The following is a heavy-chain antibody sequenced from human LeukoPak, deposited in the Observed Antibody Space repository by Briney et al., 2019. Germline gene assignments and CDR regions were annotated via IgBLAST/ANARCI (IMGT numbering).Heavy chain of an antibody. CDR1: GGSISSYY. J-gene: IGHJ3*02. CDR3: ARVLPSYYDSIGYRDDAFDI. CDR2: IYYSGST. V-gene: IGHV4-59*01. Sequence: PSETLSLTCTVSGGSISSYYWSWIRQPPGKGLEWSGYIYYSGSTNYNPSLKSRVTISVGTSKNQFSLKLSSVTAADTAVYYCARVLPSYYDSIGYRDDAFDIWGQGTMVTVSS. D-gene: IGHD3-22*01.